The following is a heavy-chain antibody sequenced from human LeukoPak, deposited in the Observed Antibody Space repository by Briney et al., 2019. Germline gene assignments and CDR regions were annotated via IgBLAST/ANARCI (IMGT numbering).Heavy chain of an antibody. CDR1: GFTFSSYG. V-gene: IGHV3-30*02. J-gene: IGHJ4*02. CDR3: ARAYYDILTGYPIFDY. Sequence: GGSLRLSCAASGFTFSSYGMHWVRQAPGKGLEWVAFIHYDGSNKYYADSVKGRFTISRDNAKNSLYLQMNSLRAEDSAVYYCARAYYDILTGYPIFDYWGQGTLVTVSS. CDR2: IHYDGSNK. D-gene: IGHD3-9*01.